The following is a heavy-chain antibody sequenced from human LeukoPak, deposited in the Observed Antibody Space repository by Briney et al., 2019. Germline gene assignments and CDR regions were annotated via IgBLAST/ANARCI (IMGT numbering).Heavy chain of an antibody. J-gene: IGHJ6*03. CDR3: ARGPEEGYDILTGYFDYYYMDV. CDR1: GGSISSYY. CDR2: IYYSGST. Sequence: SETLSLTCTVSGGSISSYYWSWIRQPPEKGLEWIGYIYYSGSTNYNPSLKSRVTMSVDTSKNQFSLKLSSVTAADTAVYYCARGPEEGYDILTGYFDYYYMDVWGKGTTVTVSS. D-gene: IGHD3-9*01. V-gene: IGHV4-59*12.